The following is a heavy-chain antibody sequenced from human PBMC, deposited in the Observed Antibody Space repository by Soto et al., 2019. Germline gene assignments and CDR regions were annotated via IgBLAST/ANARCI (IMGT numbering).Heavy chain of an antibody. D-gene: IGHD2-15*01. CDR2: IKEDGSQK. V-gene: IGHV3-7*01. Sequence: PGESLKISCAASGFSFSSSWMSWVRQAPGKGLEWVANIKEDGSQKNYVDSVKGRFTISRDNGKNSLYVQMNSLRVEDTAIYYCARGGIGYCSGGSCYYTAFDIWGQGTMVTVSS. CDR3: ARGGIGYCSGGSCYYTAFDI. J-gene: IGHJ3*02. CDR1: GFSFSSSW.